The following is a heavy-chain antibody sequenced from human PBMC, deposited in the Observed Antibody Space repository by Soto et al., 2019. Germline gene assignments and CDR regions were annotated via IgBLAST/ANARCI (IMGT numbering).Heavy chain of an antibody. CDR3: VRDGSKTLRDCFDP. V-gene: IGHV4-4*07. Sequence: PSETLSLSCSVSGGRMSKFYWSWIRKTSGKCLEWMLRFYATGTSYYNPSLRSRIAMSVDISQKTFPMRLRSVTAADTGVYYCVRDGSKTLRDCFDPCGQGILVTVYS. CDR2: FYATGTS. J-gene: IGHJ5*02. CDR1: GGRMSKFY.